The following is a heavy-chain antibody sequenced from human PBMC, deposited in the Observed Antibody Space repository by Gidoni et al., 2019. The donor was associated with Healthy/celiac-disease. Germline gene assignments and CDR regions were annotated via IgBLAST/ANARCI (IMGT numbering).Heavy chain of an antibody. V-gene: IGHV3-23*01. CDR2: ISGSGGST. Sequence: EVQLLESGGGLVQPGGSLRLSCAASGFTFSSYAMSWVRPAPGKGLEWVSAISGSGGSTYYADSVKGRFTISRDNSKNTLYLQMNSLRAEDTAVYYCAKDRATPPSSGITMIVVVYGMDVWGQGTTVTVSS. CDR3: AKDRATPPSSGITMIVVVYGMDV. D-gene: IGHD3-22*01. CDR1: GFTFSSYA. J-gene: IGHJ6*02.